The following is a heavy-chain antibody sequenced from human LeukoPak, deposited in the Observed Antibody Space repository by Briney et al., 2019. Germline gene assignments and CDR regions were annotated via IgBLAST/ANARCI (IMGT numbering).Heavy chain of an antibody. Sequence: ASVKVTCKVSGYTLTELSMHWVRQAPGKGLEWMGGFDPEDGKTIYAQKFQGRVTMTEDSSTDTAYMELSSLRSEDTAVYYCATEGFTMVRGVIIIDLDFQHWAQGTLVTVSS. CDR3: ATEGFTMVRGVIIIDLDFQH. CDR2: FDPEDGKT. D-gene: IGHD3-10*01. J-gene: IGHJ1*01. CDR1: GYTLTELS. V-gene: IGHV1-24*01.